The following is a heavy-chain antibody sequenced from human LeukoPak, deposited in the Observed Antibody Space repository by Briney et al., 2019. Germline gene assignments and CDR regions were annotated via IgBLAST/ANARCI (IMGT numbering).Heavy chain of an antibody. J-gene: IGHJ3*02. CDR1: GGSFSVVY. CDR3: ARGSPMQLWADACDI. Sequence: PSETLSLTCAVSGGSFSVVYWSSIRQPPGKGLEWIGEINHSGSTNYNPSLKSRVTISVDTSKNQFSLKLSSVTAADTAVYYCARGSPMQLWADACDIWGQGTMVTVSS. CDR2: INHSGST. D-gene: IGHD5-18*01. V-gene: IGHV4-34*01.